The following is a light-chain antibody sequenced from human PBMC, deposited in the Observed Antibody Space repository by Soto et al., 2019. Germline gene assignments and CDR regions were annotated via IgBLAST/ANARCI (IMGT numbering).Light chain of an antibody. V-gene: IGLV2-14*02. CDR2: EVN. J-gene: IGLJ6*01. CDR3: TSYTPTGALV. CDR1: SSDVGRSYNL. Sequence: QSVLTQPASVSGSPGQSVTISCTGTSSDVGRSYNLVSWYQQHPGKAPKLMIYEVNNRPSGVSDRFSGSKSGDTASLTISGLQAEDEADYYCTSYTPTGALVFGSGTKLTVL.